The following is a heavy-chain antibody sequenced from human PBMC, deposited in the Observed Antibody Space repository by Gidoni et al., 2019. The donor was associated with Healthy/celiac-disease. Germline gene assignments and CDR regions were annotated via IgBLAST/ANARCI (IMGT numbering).Heavy chain of an antibody. CDR3: ARHTHRYCSGGSCYPSY. J-gene: IGHJ4*02. CDR1: GSSFTSYW. D-gene: IGHD2-15*01. CDR2: IYPGDSDT. V-gene: IGHV5-51*01. Sequence: EVQRVQSGAAVKKPGESLKISCKGSGSSFTSYWIGWLRQMPGKGLEWMGIIYPGDSDTRYSPSFQGQVTISADKSISTAYLQWSSLKASDTAMYYCARHTHRYCSGGSCYPSYWGQGTLVTVSS.